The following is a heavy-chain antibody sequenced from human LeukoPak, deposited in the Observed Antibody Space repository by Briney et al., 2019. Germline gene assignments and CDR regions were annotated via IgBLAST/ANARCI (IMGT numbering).Heavy chain of an antibody. CDR3: ARDRPRYDFWSGYTPS. V-gene: IGHV1-69*04. CDR2: IIPILGIA. J-gene: IGHJ6*02. D-gene: IGHD3-3*01. Sequence: SVKVSCKASGGTFSSYAISWVRQAPGQGLEWMGRIIPILGIANYAQKFQGRVTITADKSTSTAYMEPSSLRSEDTAVYYCARDRPRYDFWSGYTPSWGQGTTVTVSS. CDR1: GGTFSSYA.